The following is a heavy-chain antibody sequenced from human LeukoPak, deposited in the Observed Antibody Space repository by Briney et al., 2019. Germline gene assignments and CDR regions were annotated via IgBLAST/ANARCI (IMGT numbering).Heavy chain of an antibody. CDR1: GYTFTGYY. D-gene: IGHD3-22*01. V-gene: IGHV1-69*05. J-gene: IGHJ4*02. Sequence: ASVKISCKASGYTFTGYYMHWVRQAPGQGLEWMGRIIPIFGTANYAQKFQGRVTITTDESTSTAYMELSSLRSEDTAVYYCARATGFGYFRFDYWGQGTLVTVSS. CDR3: ARATGFGYFRFDY. CDR2: IIPIFGTA.